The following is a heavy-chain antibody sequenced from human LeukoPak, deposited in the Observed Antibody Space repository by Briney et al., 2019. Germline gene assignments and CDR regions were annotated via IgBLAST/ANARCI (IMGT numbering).Heavy chain of an antibody. J-gene: IGHJ5*02. V-gene: IGHV3-21*01. D-gene: IGHD5-18*01. CDR2: ISFSSSSI. CDR1: GFNFNNYS. CDR3: ARDPRGYNYADWVYTWFGP. Sequence: GGSLRLSCRASGFNFNNYSMNWVRQTPGKGLEWVSSISFSSSSIYYADSVKGRFTISRDNAKNSLYLQMNSLRAEDTAVYYCARDPRGYNYADWVYTWFGPWGQGTLVTVSS.